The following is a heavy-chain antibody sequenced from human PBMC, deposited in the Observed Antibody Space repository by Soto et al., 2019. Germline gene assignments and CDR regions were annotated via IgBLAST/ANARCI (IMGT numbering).Heavy chain of an antibody. CDR2: MNPNSGNT. CDR1: GYTFTSYD. Sequence: ASVKVSCKASGYTFTSYDINWVRQATGQGLEWMGWMNPNSGNTGYAQKFQGRVTMTRNTSISTAYMELSSLRSEDTAVYYCARYDFWSGYYVYYGMDVWDQGTTVTVSS. V-gene: IGHV1-8*01. D-gene: IGHD3-3*01. CDR3: ARYDFWSGYYVYYGMDV. J-gene: IGHJ6*02.